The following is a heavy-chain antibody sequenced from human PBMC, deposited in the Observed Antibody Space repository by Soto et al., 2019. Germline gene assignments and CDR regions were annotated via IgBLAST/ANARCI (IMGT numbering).Heavy chain of an antibody. CDR1: GGTFSSYA. D-gene: IGHD3-10*01. CDR2: IIPIFGTA. CDR3: ARALTMDDAFDI. Sequence: SVKVSCKASGGTFSSYAISWVRQAPGQGLEWMGGIIPIFGTANYAQKIQGRVTITADESTSTAYKELSSLRSEDTAVYYCARALTMDDAFDIWGQGTMVTVSS. V-gene: IGHV1-69*13. J-gene: IGHJ3*02.